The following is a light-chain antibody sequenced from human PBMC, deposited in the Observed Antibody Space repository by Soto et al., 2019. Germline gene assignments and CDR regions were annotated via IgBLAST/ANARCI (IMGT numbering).Light chain of an antibody. Sequence: IVLTQSPATLSVSPGERATLSCRASQSVSSDLAWHQQRPCQAPRLLIYGASNRATGIPDRFSGSGSGTDFTLTISSLEPEDFAVYYCQQRSNWGLTFGGGTKVDI. CDR3: QQRSNWGLT. J-gene: IGKJ4*01. V-gene: IGKV3-11*01. CDR1: QSVSSD. CDR2: GAS.